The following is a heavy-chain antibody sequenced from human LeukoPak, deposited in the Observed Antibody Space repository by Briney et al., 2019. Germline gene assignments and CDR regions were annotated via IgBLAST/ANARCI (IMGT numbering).Heavy chain of an antibody. CDR3: AAQKLVGATLGY. Sequence: SETPSLTCSVSGDSISYFYWSWIRQAAGKGLEWIGRVSSSGNTDYNASLKSRVTISVDTSKNQFSLKLSSVTAADTAVYYCAAQKLVGATLGYWGQGTLVTVSS. V-gene: IGHV4-4*07. CDR1: GDSISYFY. D-gene: IGHD1-26*01. J-gene: IGHJ4*02. CDR2: VSSSGNT.